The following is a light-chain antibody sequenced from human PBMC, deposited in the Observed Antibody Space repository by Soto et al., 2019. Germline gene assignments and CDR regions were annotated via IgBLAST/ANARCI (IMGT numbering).Light chain of an antibody. Sequence: EIVLMQSPGTLSWSPGESATLSCRASQTLRRTYIAWDQRKPGQAHRVLIDGATKRGTGIPDRFSSSGSGTDFSLTSSRLEPEDVAVYYCHQYDNAPQTYGQGTKVDIK. V-gene: IGKV3-20*01. CDR2: GAT. CDR3: HQYDNAPQT. CDR1: QTLRRTY. J-gene: IGKJ2*01.